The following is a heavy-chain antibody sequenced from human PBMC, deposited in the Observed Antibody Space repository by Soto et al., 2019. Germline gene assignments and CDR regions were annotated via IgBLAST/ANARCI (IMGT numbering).Heavy chain of an antibody. CDR1: GSTLPTCS. CDR2: ISCTTDDI. J-gene: IGHJ6*02. CDR3: ARDREAGYNFYYGMDV. Sequence: PGGSLRLSCAVSGSTLPTCSVNWVRQAPGKGLEWVSSISCTTDDIYYADTVKGRFTISRDNANNSVYLQMNSLRVEDTAVYYCARDREAGYNFYYGMDVWGQGTTVTFSS. D-gene: IGHD6-19*01. V-gene: IGHV3-21*01.